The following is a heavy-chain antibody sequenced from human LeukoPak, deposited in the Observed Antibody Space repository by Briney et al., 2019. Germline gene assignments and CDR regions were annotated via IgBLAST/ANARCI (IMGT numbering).Heavy chain of an antibody. D-gene: IGHD6-19*01. CDR1: GGSFSGYY. V-gene: IGHV4-34*01. CDR3: ARVQFSSWPGDASSGWYKKRKTTDY. J-gene: IGHJ4*02. CDR2: INHSGST. Sequence: PSETLSLTCAVYGGSFSGYYWSWIRQPPGKGLEWIGEINHSGSTNYNPSLKSRVTISVDTSKNQFSLKLSSVTAADTAVYYCARVQFSSWPGDASSGWYKKRKTTDYWGQGTLVTVSS.